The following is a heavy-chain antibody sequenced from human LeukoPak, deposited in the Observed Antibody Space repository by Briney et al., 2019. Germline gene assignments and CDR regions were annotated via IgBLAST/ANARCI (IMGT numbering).Heavy chain of an antibody. Sequence: GSLRLSCAASGFTFSSYWMSWVRQAPGKGLEWVANIKQDGSEKYYVDSVKGRFTISRDNAKNSLYLQMNSLRAEDTAVYYCARDGEWGQIDRSPTDAWGQGTLVTVSS. V-gene: IGHV3-7*01. J-gene: IGHJ5*02. CDR1: GFTFSSYW. D-gene: IGHD3-10*01. CDR3: ARDGEWGQIDRSPTDA. CDR2: IKQDGSEK.